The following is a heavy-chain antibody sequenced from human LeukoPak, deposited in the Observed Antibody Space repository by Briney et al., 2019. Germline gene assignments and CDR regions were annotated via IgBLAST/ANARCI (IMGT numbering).Heavy chain of an antibody. CDR1: GYSFTSYW. CDR3: ARRRYCSSTSCSNWFDP. Sequence: GESLKISCKASGYSFTSYWIDWVRQMPGKGLEWMGIIYPGDSDTRYSPSFQGQVTISADKSISTAYLQWSSLKASDTAMYYCARRRYCSSTSCSNWFDPWGQGTLVTVSS. D-gene: IGHD2-2*01. CDR2: IYPGDSDT. J-gene: IGHJ5*02. V-gene: IGHV5-51*01.